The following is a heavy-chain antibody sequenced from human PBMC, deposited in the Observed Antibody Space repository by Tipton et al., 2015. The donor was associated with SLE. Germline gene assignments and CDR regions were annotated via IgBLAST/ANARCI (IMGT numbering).Heavy chain of an antibody. J-gene: IGHJ6*03. V-gene: IGHV4-34*01. CDR2: INHSGST. CDR1: GGSFSGYY. D-gene: IGHD1-1*01. CDR3: ARAPGLERSYSYYYYMDV. Sequence: TLSLTCAVYGGSFSGYYWSWIRQSPGKGLEWIGDINHSGSTNYNPSLKSRVTISVDTSKNQFSLRLSSVSAADTAVYYCARAPGLERSYSYYYYMDVWGIVTTVTVSS.